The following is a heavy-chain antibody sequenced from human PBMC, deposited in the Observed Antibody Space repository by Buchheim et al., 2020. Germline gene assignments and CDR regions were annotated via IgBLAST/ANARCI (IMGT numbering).Heavy chain of an antibody. V-gene: IGHV4-59*01. CDR3: ASGQNYFDP. CDR1: VGSISSYY. J-gene: IGHJ5*01. Sequence: QVQLQESGPGLVKPSETLSLTCTVSVGSISSYYWSWIRQPPGKGLEWIGYIYYSGSTNYNTPLKSRVTISVDTSNNQSSLKLGSVTAADTAVYYCASGQNYFDPWGQGNL. CDR2: IYYSGST. D-gene: IGHD1-7*01.